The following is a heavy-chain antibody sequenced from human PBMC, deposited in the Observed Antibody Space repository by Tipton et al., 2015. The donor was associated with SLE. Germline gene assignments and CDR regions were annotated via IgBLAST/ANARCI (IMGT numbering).Heavy chain of an antibody. D-gene: IGHD5-18*01. V-gene: IGHV4-34*01. CDR3: ARRGSRDSYGYRDAFDI. Sequence: TLSLTCAVYGGSFSGYYWSWIRQPPGKGLEWVGEINHSGSTNYNPSLKRRVTISVDRSKNQFSLKLSSVTAADTAVYYCARRGSRDSYGYRDAFDIWGQGTMVTVSS. CDR1: GGSFSGYY. CDR2: INHSGST. J-gene: IGHJ3*02.